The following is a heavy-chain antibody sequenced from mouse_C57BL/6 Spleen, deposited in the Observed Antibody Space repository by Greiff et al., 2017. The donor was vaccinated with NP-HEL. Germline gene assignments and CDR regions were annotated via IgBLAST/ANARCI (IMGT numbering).Heavy chain of an antibody. J-gene: IGHJ2*01. V-gene: IGHV5-6*02. D-gene: IGHD1-1*01. CDR2: ISSGGSYT. CDR1: GFTFSSYG. CDR3: ARRYYGSSQPYYVDY. Sequence: EVKLMESGGDLVKPGGSLKLSCAASGFTFSSYGMSWVRQTPDKRLEWVATISSGGSYTYYPDSVKGRVTISRDNAKNTLYLQMSSLKSEDTAMYYSARRYYGSSQPYYVDYWGQGTTLTVSS.